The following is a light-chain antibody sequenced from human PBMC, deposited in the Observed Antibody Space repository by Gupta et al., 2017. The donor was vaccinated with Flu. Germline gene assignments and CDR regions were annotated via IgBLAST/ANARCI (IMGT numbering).Light chain of an antibody. Sequence: TITCRASQSISIWLAWYQQKPGKAPKLLIYKASSLESGVPSRFSGSGSGTDFTLTISSLLPDDFATYYCQQYNSYPLTFGGGTKVEIK. CDR2: KAS. V-gene: IGKV1-5*03. CDR3: QQYNSYPLT. CDR1: QSISIW. J-gene: IGKJ4*01.